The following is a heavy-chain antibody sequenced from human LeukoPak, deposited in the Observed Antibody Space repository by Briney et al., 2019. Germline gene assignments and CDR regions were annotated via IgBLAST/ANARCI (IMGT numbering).Heavy chain of an antibody. Sequence: SETLSLTCAVYGGSFSGYYWSWIRQPPGKGLEWIGEINHSGSTNYNPSLKSRVTISVDTSKNQFSLKLSSVTAADTAVYYCARTKTVYGSGKDTTTLAPDYWGQGTLVIVSS. D-gene: IGHD3-10*01. J-gene: IGHJ4*02. CDR2: INHSGST. V-gene: IGHV4-34*01. CDR1: GGSFSGYY. CDR3: ARTKTVYGSGKDTTTLAPDY.